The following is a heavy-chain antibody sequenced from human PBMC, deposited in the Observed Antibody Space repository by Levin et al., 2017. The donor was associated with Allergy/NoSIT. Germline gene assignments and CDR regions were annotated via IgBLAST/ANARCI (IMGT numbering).Heavy chain of an antibody. J-gene: IGHJ4*02. D-gene: IGHD3-22*01. Sequence: GGSLRLSCAASGFTFSSYGMHWVRQAPGKGLEWVAVIWYDGSNKYYADSVKGRFTISRDNSKNTLYLQMNSLRAEDTAVYYCARDLFPSYYYDSSAHPFDYWGQGTLVTVSS. CDR1: GFTFSSYG. CDR3: ARDLFPSYYYDSSAHPFDY. V-gene: IGHV3-33*01. CDR2: IWYDGSNK.